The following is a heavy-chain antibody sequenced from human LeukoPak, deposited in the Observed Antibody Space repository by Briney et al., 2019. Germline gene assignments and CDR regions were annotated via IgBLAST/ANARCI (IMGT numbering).Heavy chain of an antibody. Sequence: SETLSLTCTVSGGSISSSSYYWGWIRQPPGKGLEWIGSIYYSGSTYYNPSLKSRVTISVDTSKNQFSLKLSSVTAADTAVYYCARSRPQKLEIYWYFDLWGRGTLVTVSS. D-gene: IGHD5-24*01. J-gene: IGHJ2*01. CDR3: ARSRPQKLEIYWYFDL. CDR1: GGSISSSSYY. V-gene: IGHV4-39*07. CDR2: IYYSGST.